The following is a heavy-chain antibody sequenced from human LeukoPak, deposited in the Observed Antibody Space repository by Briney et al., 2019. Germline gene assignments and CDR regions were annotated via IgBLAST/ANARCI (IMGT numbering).Heavy chain of an antibody. V-gene: IGHV3-23*01. J-gene: IGHJ3*02. Sequence: GGSLRLSCAASGFTFSSYAMSWVRQAPGKGLEWVSAISGSGGSTYYADSVKGRFTISRDNSKNSLFLQMNSLRAEDTAVYYCRMVTAITGDDAFDIWGQGTMVTVSS. CDR3: RMVTAITGDDAFDI. D-gene: IGHD2-21*02. CDR2: ISGSGGST. CDR1: GFTFSSYA.